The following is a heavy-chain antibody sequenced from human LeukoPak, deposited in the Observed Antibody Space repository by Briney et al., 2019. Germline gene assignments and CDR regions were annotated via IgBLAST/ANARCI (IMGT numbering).Heavy chain of an antibody. D-gene: IGHD3-9*01. Sequence: SETLSLTCTVSGGSISSYYWSWIRQPPGKGLEWIGYIYYSGSTNYNPSLKSRVTISVDTSKNQFSLKLGSVTAADTAVYYCARADILTGYYSSAFDIWGQGTMFTVSS. CDR3: ARADILTGYYSSAFDI. CDR1: GGSISSYY. CDR2: IYYSGST. J-gene: IGHJ3*02. V-gene: IGHV4-59*01.